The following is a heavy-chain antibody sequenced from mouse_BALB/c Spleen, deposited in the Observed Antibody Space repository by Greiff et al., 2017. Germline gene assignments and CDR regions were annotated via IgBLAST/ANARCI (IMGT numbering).Heavy chain of an antibody. D-gene: IGHD4-1*01. CDR2: IDPETGGT. CDR3: TRRSSNWDGAMDY. V-gene: IGHV1-15*01. CDR1: GYTFTDYE. Sequence: QVQLQQSGAELVRPGASVTLSCKASGYTFTDYEMHWVKQTPVHGLEWIGAIDPETGGTAYNQKFKGKATLTADKSSSTAYMELRSLTSEDSAVYYCTRRSSNWDGAMDYWGQGTSVTVSS. J-gene: IGHJ4*01.